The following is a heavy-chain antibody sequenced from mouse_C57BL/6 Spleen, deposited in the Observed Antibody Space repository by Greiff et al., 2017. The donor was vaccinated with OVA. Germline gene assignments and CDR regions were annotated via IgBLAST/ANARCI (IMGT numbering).Heavy chain of an antibody. CDR3: ARDVPYGNYFDY. D-gene: IGHD2-1*01. CDR1: GFTFSSYA. CDR2: ISDGGSYT. V-gene: IGHV5-4*01. J-gene: IGHJ2*01. Sequence: EVQLQESGGGLVKPGGSLKLSCAASGFTFSSYAMSWVRQTPEKRLEWVATISDGGSYTYYPDNVKGRFTISRDNAKNNLYLQMSHLKSEDTAMYYCARDVPYGNYFDYWGQGTTLTVSS.